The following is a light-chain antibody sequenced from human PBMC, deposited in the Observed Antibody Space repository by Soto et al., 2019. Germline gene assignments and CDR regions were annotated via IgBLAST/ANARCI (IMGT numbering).Light chain of an antibody. V-gene: IGKV1-39*01. CDR3: QQSYSTLSIT. Sequence: DIQMTQSPSSLSASVGDRVTITCRASESINRHLNWYQQKPGKAPKLLIYAASSLQNAVPSRFSGSGSGTDFTLTISNLQPEDFATYYCQQSYSTLSITFGQGTRLEIK. J-gene: IGKJ5*01. CDR2: AAS. CDR1: ESINRH.